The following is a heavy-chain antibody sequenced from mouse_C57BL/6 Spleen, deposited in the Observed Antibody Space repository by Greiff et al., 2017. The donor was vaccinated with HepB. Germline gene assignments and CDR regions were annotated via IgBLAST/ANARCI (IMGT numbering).Heavy chain of an antibody. J-gene: IGHJ3*01. V-gene: IGHV1-80*01. CDR1: GYAFSSYW. CDR2: IYPGDGDT. Sequence: VKLMESGAELVKPGASVKISCKASGYAFSSYWMNWVKQRPGKGLEWIGQIYPGDGDTNYNGKFKGKATLTADKSSSTAYMQLSSLTSEDSAVYFCARSDYDPWFAYWGQGTLVTVSA. D-gene: IGHD2-4*01. CDR3: ARSDYDPWFAY.